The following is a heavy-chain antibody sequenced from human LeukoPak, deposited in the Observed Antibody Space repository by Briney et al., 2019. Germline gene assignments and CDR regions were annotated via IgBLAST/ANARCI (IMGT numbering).Heavy chain of an antibody. CDR1: GYTFTSYG. D-gene: IGHD3-22*01. V-gene: IGHV1-18*04. J-gene: IGHJ4*02. Sequence: ASVKVSCKASGYTFTSYGISWVRQAPGQGLEWMGWISAYNGNTNYAQKLQGRVTMTTDTSTSTAYMELRSLRSDDTAVYYCARDVDYYDSSGYPLFDYWGQGTLVTVSS. CDR3: ARDVDYYDSSGYPLFDY. CDR2: ISAYNGNT.